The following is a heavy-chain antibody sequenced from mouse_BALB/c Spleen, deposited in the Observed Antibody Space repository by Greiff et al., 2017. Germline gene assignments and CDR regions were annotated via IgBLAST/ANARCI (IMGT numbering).Heavy chain of an antibody. V-gene: IGHV5-6-5*01. D-gene: IGHD1-1*01. Sequence: VQLVESGGGLVKPGGSLKLSCAASGFTFSSYAMSWVRQTPEKRLEWVASISSGGSTYYPDSVKGRFTISRDNARNILYLQMSSLRSEDTAMYYCASFTTPDYWGQGTTLTVSS. CDR1: GFTFSSYA. CDR2: ISSGGST. CDR3: ASFTTPDY. J-gene: IGHJ2*01.